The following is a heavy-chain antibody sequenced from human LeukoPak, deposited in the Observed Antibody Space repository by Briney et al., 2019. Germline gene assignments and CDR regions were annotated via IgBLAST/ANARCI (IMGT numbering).Heavy chain of an antibody. D-gene: IGHD2-8*01. CDR3: ARGDCTNGVCYIFDY. CDR2: INHSGST. J-gene: IGHJ4*02. Sequence: SETLSLTFAVYGGSFSGYYWSWIRQPPGKGLEWIGEINHSGSTNYNPSLKSRVTISVDTSKNQFSLKLSSVTAADTAVYYCARGDCTNGVCYIFDYWGQGTLVTVSS. CDR1: GGSFSGYY. V-gene: IGHV4-34*01.